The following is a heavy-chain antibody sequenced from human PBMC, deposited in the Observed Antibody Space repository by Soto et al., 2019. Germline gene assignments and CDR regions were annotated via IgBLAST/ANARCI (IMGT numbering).Heavy chain of an antibody. Sequence: GGSLRLSCAASGFTFSSYAMSWVRQAPGKGLEWVSAISGSGGSTYYADSVKGRFTISRDNSKNTLYLQMNSLRAEDTAVYYCAKGDFGGSHGYGMDVWGQGTTVTVSS. CDR1: GFTFSSYA. CDR2: ISGSGGST. CDR3: AKGDFGGSHGYGMDV. D-gene: IGHD2-15*01. V-gene: IGHV3-23*01. J-gene: IGHJ6*02.